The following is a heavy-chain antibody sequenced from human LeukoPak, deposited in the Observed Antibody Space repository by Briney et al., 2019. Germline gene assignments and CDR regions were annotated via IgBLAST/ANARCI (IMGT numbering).Heavy chain of an antibody. CDR2: IYYSGST. Sequence: SETLSLTCTVSGGSISSSSYDWGWIRQPRGKGLEWIGSIYYSGSTYYNPSLKSRVTISVDTSKNQFSLKLSSVTAADTAVYYCAREGSSWYMNFDYWGQGTLVTVSS. CDR1: GGSISSSSYD. D-gene: IGHD6-13*01. CDR3: AREGSSWYMNFDY. J-gene: IGHJ4*02. V-gene: IGHV4-39*07.